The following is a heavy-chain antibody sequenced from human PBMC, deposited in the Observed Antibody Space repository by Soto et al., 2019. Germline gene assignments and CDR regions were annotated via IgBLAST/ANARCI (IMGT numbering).Heavy chain of an antibody. Sequence: ETLSLTCTVSGGSISSYYWSWIRQPPGKGLEWIGYIYYSGSTNYNPSLKSRVTISVVTSKNQFSLKLSSVTAADTAVYYCARGRGDTVTSDSYAFDIWGQGTMVTVSS. CDR3: ARGRGDTVTSDSYAFDI. D-gene: IGHD4-17*01. V-gene: IGHV4-59*12. J-gene: IGHJ3*02. CDR2: IYYSGST. CDR1: GGSISSYY.